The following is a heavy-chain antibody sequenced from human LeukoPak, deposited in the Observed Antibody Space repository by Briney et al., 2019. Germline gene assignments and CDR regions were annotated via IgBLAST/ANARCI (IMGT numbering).Heavy chain of an antibody. CDR3: ARRAQRYSNGWYPSYYFDY. CDR1: GGSISSSSYY. V-gene: IGHV4-39*01. J-gene: IGHJ4*02. Sequence: SETLSLTCTVSGGSISSSSYYWGWIRQPPGKGLEWIGSIYYSGSTYYNPSLKSRVTISVDTSKNQFSLKLSSVTAADTAVYYCARRAQRYSNGWYPSYYFDYWGQGTLVTVSS. D-gene: IGHD6-19*01. CDR2: IYYSGST.